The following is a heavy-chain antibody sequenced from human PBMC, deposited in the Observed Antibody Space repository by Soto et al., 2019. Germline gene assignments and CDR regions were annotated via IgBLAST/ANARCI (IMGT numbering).Heavy chain of an antibody. CDR3: AREPHRYCSGGSCPPGYGMDV. CDR2: IYYSGST. J-gene: IGHJ6*02. Sequence: SETLSLTCTVSGGSISSYYWSWIRQPPGKGLEWIGYIYYSGSTNYNPSLKSRVTISVDTSKNQFSLKLSSVTAADTAVYYCAREPHRYCSGGSCPPGYGMDVWGQGTTVTVSS. CDR1: GGSISSYY. D-gene: IGHD2-15*01. V-gene: IGHV4-59*01.